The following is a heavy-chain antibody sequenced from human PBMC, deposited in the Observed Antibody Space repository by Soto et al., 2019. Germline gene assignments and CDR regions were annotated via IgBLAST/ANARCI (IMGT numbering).Heavy chain of an antibody. J-gene: IGHJ5*02. CDR2: IIPILGIA. Sequence: SVKVSCKASGGTFSGYTISWVRQAPGQGLEWMGRIIPILGIANYAQKFQGRVTITADKSTSTAYMELSSLRSEDTAVYYCARDLYSSSIPLFDPWGQGTLVIVSS. D-gene: IGHD6-6*01. V-gene: IGHV1-69*04. CDR1: GGTFSGYT. CDR3: ARDLYSSSIPLFDP.